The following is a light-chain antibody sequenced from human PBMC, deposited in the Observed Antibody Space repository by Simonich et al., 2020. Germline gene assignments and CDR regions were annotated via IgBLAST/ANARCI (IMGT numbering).Light chain of an antibody. CDR1: QRVLYSSKNNNY. CDR2: WAS. CDR3: QQYYSTPPIT. Sequence: DIVMTQSPDSLAVSLGERATINCKSSQRVLYSSKNNNYLAWYQQKPGQPPKLLIYWASTRESGVPDRFSGSGSGTDFTLTISSLQAEDVAVYYCQQYYSTPPITFGPGTKVDIK. J-gene: IGKJ3*01. V-gene: IGKV4-1*01.